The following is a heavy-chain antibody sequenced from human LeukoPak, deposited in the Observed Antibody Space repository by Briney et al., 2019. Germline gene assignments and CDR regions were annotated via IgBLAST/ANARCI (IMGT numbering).Heavy chain of an antibody. J-gene: IGHJ4*02. CDR3: VREYSGFDY. CDR1: GDPISGYSNYK. CDR2: IYYHGST. V-gene: IGHV4-61*01. D-gene: IGHD6-13*01. Sequence: PSETLSLTCMVSGDPISGYSNYKWTWIRQPPGKGLEWIGYIYYHGSTNYNPSLKSRVTFPVDTSKNQFSLKLTSVTAADAAVYYCVREYSGFDYWGQGTLVTVSS.